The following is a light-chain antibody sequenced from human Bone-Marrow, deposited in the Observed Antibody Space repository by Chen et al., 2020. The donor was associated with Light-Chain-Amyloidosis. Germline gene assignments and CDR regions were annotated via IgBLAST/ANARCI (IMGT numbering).Light chain of an antibody. Sequence: SYVLTQPSSVSVAPGQTATIACGGNNIGSTSVHWYQQTPGQAPLLVVYDDSDRPSGIPERWSGANSGNSATLTISRVEAGDEADYYCQVWDRSRDRPVFGGGTKLTVI. J-gene: IGLJ3*02. CDR1: NIGSTS. V-gene: IGLV3-21*02. CDR3: QVWDRSRDRPV. CDR2: DDS.